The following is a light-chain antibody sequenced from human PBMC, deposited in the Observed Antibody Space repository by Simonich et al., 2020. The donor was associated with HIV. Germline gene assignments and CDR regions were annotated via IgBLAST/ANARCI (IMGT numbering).Light chain of an antibody. CDR3: QQYGSSPFT. V-gene: IGKV3-20*01. CDR1: PSVSSY. CDR2: GAS. Sequence: EIVLTQSPGTLSLSPGERATLSCRASPSVSSYLAWYQQKPGQAPRLLIYGASSRATGIPDRFSGSGSGTDFTLTISRLEPEDFAVYYCQQYGSSPFTFGPGTKVDIK. J-gene: IGKJ3*01.